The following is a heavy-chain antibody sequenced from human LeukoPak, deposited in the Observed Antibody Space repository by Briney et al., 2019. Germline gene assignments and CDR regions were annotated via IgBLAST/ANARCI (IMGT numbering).Heavy chain of an antibody. Sequence: GSLRLSCAASGFTFSSYAMSWVRQAPGKGLEWVSAISGSGGSTYYADSVKGRFTISRDNSKNTLYLQMNSLRAEDTAVYYCLLRGYFSDAFDIWGQGTMVTVSS. J-gene: IGHJ3*02. D-gene: IGHD2-21*01. CDR1: GFTFSSYA. CDR3: LLRGYFSDAFDI. V-gene: IGHV3-23*01. CDR2: ISGSGGST.